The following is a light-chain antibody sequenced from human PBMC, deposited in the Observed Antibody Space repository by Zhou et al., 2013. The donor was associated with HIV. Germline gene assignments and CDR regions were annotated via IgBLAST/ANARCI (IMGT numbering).Light chain of an antibody. Sequence: EIVMTQSPATLSVSPGERATLSCRASQSVSTNLAWYQQKPGQAPRLLIYGASTRATGIPARFSGSGSGTDFTLTISSLQSEDFAVYHCQQYNRWPPLTFGGGTQVEIK. J-gene: IGKJ4*01. V-gene: IGKV3-15*01. CDR1: QSVSTN. CDR3: QQYNRWPPLT. CDR2: GAS.